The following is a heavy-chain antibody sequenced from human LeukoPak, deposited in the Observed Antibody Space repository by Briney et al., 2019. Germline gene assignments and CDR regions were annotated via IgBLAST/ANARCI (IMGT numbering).Heavy chain of an antibody. Sequence: TGGSLRLSCAASGFTFNNYGMHWVRQAPSKGLEWVAVIWSDGSIKYYADSVKGRFTISRDNSRNTLYLQMNSLRAEDTAVYYCARGPIAVAGTPSIYQHWGQGALVSVSS. CDR2: IWSDGSIK. CDR1: GFTFNNYG. CDR3: ARGPIAVAGTPSIYQH. V-gene: IGHV3-33*01. D-gene: IGHD6-19*01. J-gene: IGHJ1*01.